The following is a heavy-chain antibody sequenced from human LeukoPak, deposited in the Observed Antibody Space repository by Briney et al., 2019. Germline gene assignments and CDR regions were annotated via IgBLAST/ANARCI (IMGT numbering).Heavy chain of an antibody. J-gene: IGHJ6*02. D-gene: IGHD6-19*01. CDR1: GGSITNSNYY. CDR3: ARDHTIGVAGSNYYHGLDV. CDR2: IYYSGIT. Sequence: SENLSLTCTVSGGSITNSNYYWGWIRQPPGRGLEWIAMIYYSGITYYNPSHKSRVTLSVDTSKNQFSLKLTSLTAADTAIYYCARDHTIGVAGSNYYHGLDVWGQGTTVTVSS. V-gene: IGHV4-39*07.